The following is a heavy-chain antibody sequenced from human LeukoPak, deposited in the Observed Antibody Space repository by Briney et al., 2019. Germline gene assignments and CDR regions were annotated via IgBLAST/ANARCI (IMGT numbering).Heavy chain of an antibody. V-gene: IGHV4-34*01. J-gene: IGHJ5*02. CDR2: INHSGST. CDR1: GGSFSGYY. Sequence: SETLSLTCAVYGGSFSGYYWSWIRQPPGKGLEWIGEINHSGSTNYNPSLKSRVTISVDTSENQFSLKLSSVTAADTAVYYCARRRATMIVVVISSGNWFDPWGQGTLVTVSS. CDR3: ARRRATMIVVVISSGNWFDP. D-gene: IGHD3-22*01.